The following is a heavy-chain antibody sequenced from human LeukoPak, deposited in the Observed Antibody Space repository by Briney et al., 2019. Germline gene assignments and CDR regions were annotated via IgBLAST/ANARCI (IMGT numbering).Heavy chain of an antibody. J-gene: IGHJ4*02. CDR3: ARGIYSSSWFDY. D-gene: IGHD6-13*01. V-gene: IGHV4-59*08. CDR1: GGSISSYY. CDR2: IYYSGST. Sequence: PSETLSLACTVSGGSISSYYWSWIRQPPGKGLEWIGYIYYSGSTNYNPSLKSRVTISVDTSKNQFSLKLSSVTAADTAVYYCARGIYSSSWFDYWGQGTLVTVSS.